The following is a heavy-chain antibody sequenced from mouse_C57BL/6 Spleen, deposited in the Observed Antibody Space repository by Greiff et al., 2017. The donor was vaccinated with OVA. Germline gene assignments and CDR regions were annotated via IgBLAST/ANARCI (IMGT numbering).Heavy chain of an antibody. CDR2: IYPGSGST. J-gene: IGHJ4*01. D-gene: IGHD3-3*01. Sequence: QVQLQQPGAELVKPGASVKMSCKASGYTFTSYWITWVKQRPGQGLEWIGDIYPGSGSTNYNEKFKSKATLTVDTSSSTAYMQLSSLTSEDSAVYYCAREGQGRWAMVYWGQGTSVTVSS. V-gene: IGHV1-55*01. CDR1: GYTFTSYW. CDR3: AREGQGRWAMVY.